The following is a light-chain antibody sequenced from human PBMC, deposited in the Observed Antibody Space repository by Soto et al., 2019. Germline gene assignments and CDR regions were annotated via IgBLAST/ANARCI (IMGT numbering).Light chain of an antibody. Sequence: QSVLTQSPSASASLGASVKLTCTLSSGHSNYVIAWHQQQPEKGPRYLMKLNSDGCHSKGDGIPDRFSGSSSGAERYLTISSLQSEDEADYYCQTWDTGIRVFGGGTKLTVL. CDR1: SGHSNYV. CDR2: LNSDGCH. J-gene: IGLJ2*01. V-gene: IGLV4-69*01. CDR3: QTWDTGIRV.